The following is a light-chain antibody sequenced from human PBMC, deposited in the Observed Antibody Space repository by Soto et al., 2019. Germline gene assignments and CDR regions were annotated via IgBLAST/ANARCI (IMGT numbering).Light chain of an antibody. V-gene: IGKV3-15*01. Sequence: ETVLTQSPAILSLSPGERATLSCRASQSVSSNLAWYQQKPGQAPRLLIYGASKRATGFPARFSGSGSGTDFTLTISSPQSEDFAVYYCQQYNNWPWTFGQGTKVDIK. CDR1: QSVSSN. CDR3: QQYNNWPWT. CDR2: GAS. J-gene: IGKJ1*01.